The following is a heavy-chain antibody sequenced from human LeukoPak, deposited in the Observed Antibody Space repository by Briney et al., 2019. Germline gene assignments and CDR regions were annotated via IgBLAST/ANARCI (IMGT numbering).Heavy chain of an antibody. CDR2: ISAYNGNT. J-gene: IGHJ4*02. CDR1: GYTFTCYG. D-gene: IGHD1-26*01. V-gene: IGHV1-18*01. CDR3: ARDLSPWELNLDAFDY. Sequence: ASVKVSCKASGYTFTCYGISWVRQAPGQGLEWMGWISAYNGNTNYAQKLQGRVTMTTDTSTSTAYMELRSLRSDDTAVYYCARDLSPWELNLDAFDYWGQGTLVTVSS.